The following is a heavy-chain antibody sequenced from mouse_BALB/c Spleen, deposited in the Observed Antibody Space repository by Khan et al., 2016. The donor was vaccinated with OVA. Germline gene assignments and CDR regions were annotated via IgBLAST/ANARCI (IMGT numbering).Heavy chain of an antibody. Sequence: QMQLEESGPGLAAPSQSLSITCTVSGFSLSSNGVSWVRQPPGKGLEWLGVIWGDGNTNYHSTLKSRLSISKDNSKSQVFLKLNSLQTDDTATYYCAKETWGNYVAMDYWGQGTPVTVSS. J-gene: IGHJ4*01. CDR2: IWGDGNT. V-gene: IGHV2-3*01. CDR1: GFSLSSNG. CDR3: AKETWGNYVAMDY. D-gene: IGHD2-1*01.